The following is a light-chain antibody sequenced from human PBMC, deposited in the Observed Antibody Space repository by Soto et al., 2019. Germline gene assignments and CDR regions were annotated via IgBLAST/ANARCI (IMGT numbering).Light chain of an antibody. CDR3: QQYGSSLPIT. J-gene: IGKJ5*01. CDR1: QSVSSSY. Sequence: EIVLTQSPATLSLSPGERATLSCGVSQSVSSSYLAWYQQKPGLAPRLLIYDASSRATGIPDRFSGSGSGTDFTLTISRLEPEDFAVYYCQQYGSSLPITFGQGTRLEIK. V-gene: IGKV3D-20*01. CDR2: DAS.